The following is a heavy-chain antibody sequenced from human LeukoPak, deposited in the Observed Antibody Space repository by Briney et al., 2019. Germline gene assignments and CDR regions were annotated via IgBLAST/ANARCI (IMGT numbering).Heavy chain of an antibody. CDR2: IYTTGRT. J-gene: IGHJ4*02. CDR3: ARAGYTISAFHSDF. V-gene: IGHV4-4*07. D-gene: IGHD5-24*01. CDR1: VVSISSYW. Sequence: PSETLSLTCDVSVVSISSYWWSWVRKPAGKGLEWIGRIYTTGRTNYSPSFQSRVTMSIDMSKNHFSLTLRSVTAADTAVYYCARAGYTISAFHSDFWGQGAPVTVSS.